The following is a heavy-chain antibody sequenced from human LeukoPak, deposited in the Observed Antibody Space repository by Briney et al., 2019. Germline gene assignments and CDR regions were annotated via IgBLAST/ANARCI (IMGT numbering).Heavy chain of an antibody. CDR3: ARDDEYYYGSGSYFF. J-gene: IGHJ3*01. V-gene: IGHV1-18*04. CDR1: GYTFTGYY. CDR2: ISAYNGNT. D-gene: IGHD3-10*01. Sequence: ASVKVSCKASGYTFTGYYMHWVRQAPGQGLEWMGWISAYNGNTNYAQKLQGRVTMTTDTSTSTAYMELRSLRSDDTAVYYCARDDEYYYGSGSYFFWGQGTMVTVSS.